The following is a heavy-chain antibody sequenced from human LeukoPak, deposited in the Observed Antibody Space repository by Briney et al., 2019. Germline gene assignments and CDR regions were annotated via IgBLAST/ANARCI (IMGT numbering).Heavy chain of an antibody. V-gene: IGHV4-59*01. Sequence: SETLSLTCTVSGGSISSYYWSWIRRPPGKGLEWIGYIYYSGSTNYNPSLKSRVTISVDTSKNQFSLKLSSVTAADTAVYYCARGRGGRVDYWGQGTLVTVSS. CDR1: GGSISSYY. J-gene: IGHJ4*02. CDR2: IYYSGST. CDR3: ARGRGGRVDY. D-gene: IGHD3-16*01.